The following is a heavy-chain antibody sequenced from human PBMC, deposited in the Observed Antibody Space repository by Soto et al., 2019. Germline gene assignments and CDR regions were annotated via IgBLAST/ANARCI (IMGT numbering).Heavy chain of an antibody. CDR2: IHPGDSDT. Sequence: EVQLVQSGAEVKKAGESLKISCQGSGYSFTNYWVGWVRQIPGRGLEWMGIIHPGDSDTRYSPFFQGQVTISADKSISTAYLQCSSLKASDTAMYYCARHNRYSSTWFEGWFDPWGQGTLVTVSS. J-gene: IGHJ5*02. D-gene: IGHD6-13*01. V-gene: IGHV5-51*03. CDR1: GYSFTNYW. CDR3: ARHNRYSSTWFEGWFDP.